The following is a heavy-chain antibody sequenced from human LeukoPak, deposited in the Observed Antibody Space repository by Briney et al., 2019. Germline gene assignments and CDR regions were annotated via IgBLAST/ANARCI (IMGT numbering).Heavy chain of an antibody. CDR3: ARSSGYMSY. V-gene: IGHV4-38-2*02. Sequence: SETLSLTCTVSHYSISSNYYWGWIRQPPGKGLEWIGSIYHRGSTYYNPSLKSRVTISVDTSKNQFSLKLTSVTAADTAVYYCARSSGYMSYWGQGTLVTVSS. J-gene: IGHJ4*02. D-gene: IGHD3-22*01. CDR1: HYSISSNYY. CDR2: IYHRGST.